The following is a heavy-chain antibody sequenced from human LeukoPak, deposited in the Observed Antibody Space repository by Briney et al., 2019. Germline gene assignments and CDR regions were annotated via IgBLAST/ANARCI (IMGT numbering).Heavy chain of an antibody. CDR2: IYHSGST. V-gene: IGHV4-38-2*02. J-gene: IGHJ6*03. D-gene: IGHD1-26*01. Sequence: SETLSLTCTVSGYSISSGYYWGWIRQPPVKGLEWIGSIYHSGSTYYNPSLKSRVTISVDKSRNHFSLKLSSVTAADTAVYYCARAPRAGATTWYYYYYYMDVWGKGTTVTVSS. CDR1: GYSISSGYY. CDR3: ARAPRAGATTWYYYYYYMDV.